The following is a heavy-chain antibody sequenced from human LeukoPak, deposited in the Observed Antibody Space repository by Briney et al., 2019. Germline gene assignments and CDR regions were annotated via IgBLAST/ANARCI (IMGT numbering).Heavy chain of an antibody. Sequence: VKVSCKASGGTFSSYAISWVRQAPGQGLEWIGRIIPIFGTANYAQKFQGRVTITTDESTSTAYIELSSLRSEDTAVYYCAREYDSSGYYGPLGWNYWGQGNLVTVSS. V-gene: IGHV1-69*13. J-gene: IGHJ4*02. CDR1: GGTFSSYA. CDR2: IIPIFGTA. D-gene: IGHD3-22*01. CDR3: AREYDSSGYYGPLGWNY.